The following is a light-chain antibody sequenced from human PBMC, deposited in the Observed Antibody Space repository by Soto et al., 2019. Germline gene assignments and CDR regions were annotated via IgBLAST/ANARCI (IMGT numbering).Light chain of an antibody. J-gene: IGKJ1*01. CDR1: QVIRND. CDR2: AAS. CDR3: VQDYDYPRT. Sequence: AIQMTQSPSSVSASVGDRVTITCRASQVIRNDLGWYQQKPGKAPKLLIYAASTLHSGVPSRFSGSGSATEFTLTISTLHPDDFATYYCVQDYDYPRTFGQGTKVDIK. V-gene: IGKV1-6*01.